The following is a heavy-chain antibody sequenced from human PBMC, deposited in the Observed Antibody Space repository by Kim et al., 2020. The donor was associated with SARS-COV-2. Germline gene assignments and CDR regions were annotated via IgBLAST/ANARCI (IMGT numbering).Heavy chain of an antibody. CDR3: TTGPRQSSSWPYYYYGMDV. CDR1: GFTFSNAW. CDR2: IKSKTDGGTT. Sequence: GGSLRLSCAASGFTFSNAWMSWVRQAPGKGLEWVGRIKSKTDGGTTDYAAPVKGRFTISRDDSKNTLYLQMNSLKTEDTAVYYCTTGPRQSSSWPYYYYGMDVWGQGTTVTVSS. V-gene: IGHV3-15*01. J-gene: IGHJ6*02. D-gene: IGHD6-13*01.